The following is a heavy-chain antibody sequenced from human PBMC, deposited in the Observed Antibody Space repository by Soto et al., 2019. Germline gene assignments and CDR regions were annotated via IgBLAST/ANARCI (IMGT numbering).Heavy chain of an antibody. CDR2: IYYSGST. Sequence: SETLSLTCTVSGGSISSYYWSWIRQPPGKGLEWIGYIYYSGSTNYNPSLKSRVTTSVDTSKNQFSLKLSSVTAADTAVYYCARELGYCSSTSCYEHFDYWGQGTLVTVSS. CDR3: ARELGYCSSTSCYEHFDY. V-gene: IGHV4-59*01. J-gene: IGHJ4*02. D-gene: IGHD2-2*01. CDR1: GGSISSYY.